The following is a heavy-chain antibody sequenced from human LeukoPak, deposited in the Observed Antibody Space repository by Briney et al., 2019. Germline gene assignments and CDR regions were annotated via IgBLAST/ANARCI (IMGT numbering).Heavy chain of an antibody. CDR1: GFTFSNYD. D-gene: IGHD3/OR15-3a*01. V-gene: IGHV3-13*01. J-gene: IGHJ1*01. CDR2: IGTAGDT. Sequence: PGGSLRLSCAASGFTFSNYDMHWVRQATGKGLEWVSAIGTAGDTYYPGSVKGRFTISRENAKNSLYLQMNSLRAEDTAVYYCARYYYSSRGYFLDGGGQGTWVTVS. CDR3: ARYYYSSRGYFLDG.